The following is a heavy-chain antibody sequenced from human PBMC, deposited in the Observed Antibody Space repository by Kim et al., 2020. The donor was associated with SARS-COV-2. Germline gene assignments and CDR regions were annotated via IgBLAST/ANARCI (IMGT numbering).Heavy chain of an antibody. J-gene: IGHJ4*02. Sequence: QDGSDKDYGDSVKGRFTISRDNAKTSVFLQMNSLRAEDTAVYYCVRGVNIYWGQGTLVTVSS. CDR3: VRGVNIY. V-gene: IGHV3-7*01. D-gene: IGHD3-16*02. CDR2: QDGSDK.